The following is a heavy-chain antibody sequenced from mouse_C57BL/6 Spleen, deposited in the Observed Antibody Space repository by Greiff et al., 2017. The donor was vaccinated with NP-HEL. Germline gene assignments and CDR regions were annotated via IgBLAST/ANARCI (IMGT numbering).Heavy chain of an antibody. Sequence: EVKLQQSGPVLVKPGASVKMSCKASGYTFTDYYMNWVKQSHGKSLEWIGVINPYNGGTSYNQKFKGKATLTVDKSSSTAYMELNSLTSEDSAVYYCARSTTVVATDYAMDYWGQGTSVTVSS. CDR1: GYTFTDYY. CDR3: ARSTTVVATDYAMDY. V-gene: IGHV1-19*01. D-gene: IGHD1-1*01. CDR2: INPYNGGT. J-gene: IGHJ4*01.